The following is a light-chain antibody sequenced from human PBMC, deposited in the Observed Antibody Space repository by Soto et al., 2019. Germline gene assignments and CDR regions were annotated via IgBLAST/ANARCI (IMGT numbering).Light chain of an antibody. J-gene: IGLJ3*02. V-gene: IGLV2-14*01. CDR1: TSDVGAYNH. CDR2: DVS. CDR3: SSYTTSNTVL. Sequence: QSALTQPASVSGSPGQSITISCTGSTSDVGAYNHVSWYQHHPGKAPKYMIYDVSNRPSGVSNRFSGSKSGNTASLTIPGLQAEDEADYYCSSYTTSNTVLFGGGTKLTVL.